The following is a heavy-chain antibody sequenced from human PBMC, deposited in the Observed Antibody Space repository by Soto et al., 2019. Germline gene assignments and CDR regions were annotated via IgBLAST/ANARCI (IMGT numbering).Heavy chain of an antibody. D-gene: IGHD3-9*01. CDR3: ATLLRYFDWPDQDMDV. CDR2: ISSSSSYI. CDR1: GFTFSSYS. Sequence: GGSLRLSCAASGFTFSSYSMNWVRQAPGKGLEWVSSISSSSSYIYYADSVKGRFTISRDNAKNSLYLQMNSLRAEDTAVYYCATLLRYFDWPDQDMDVWGQGTTVTVSS. V-gene: IGHV3-21*01. J-gene: IGHJ6*02.